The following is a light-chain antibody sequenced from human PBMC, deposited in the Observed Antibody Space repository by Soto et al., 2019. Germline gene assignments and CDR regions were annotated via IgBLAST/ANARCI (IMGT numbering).Light chain of an antibody. V-gene: IGKV3D-15*01. CDR3: QQYNNWPPIT. J-gene: IGKJ5*01. CDR2: GAS. CDR1: QSISSN. Sequence: MTQSPSTLSTSVGDRFTITCRASQSISSNLAWYQQKPGQAPRLLIYGASTRATGIPARFGGSGSGTEFTLTISSLQSEDFAVYYCQQYNNWPPITFGQGTRLEIK.